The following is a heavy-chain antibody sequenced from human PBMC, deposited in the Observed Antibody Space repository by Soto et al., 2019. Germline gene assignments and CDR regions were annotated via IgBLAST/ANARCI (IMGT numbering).Heavy chain of an antibody. J-gene: IGHJ4*02. V-gene: IGHV4-31*03. CDR3: ARSSVGFGELKS. Sequence: QVQLQESGPGLVKPSQTLSLTCIVSGASINSRSDYWTWVRQYPGEGLEWIGYFFDSGTAHYNPSLKSRVTISVDTSKNHFSLNLTSVTAADTAVYFCARSSVGFGELKSWGQGILVVVSS. CDR2: FFDSGTA. D-gene: IGHD3-10*01. CDR1: GASINSRSDY.